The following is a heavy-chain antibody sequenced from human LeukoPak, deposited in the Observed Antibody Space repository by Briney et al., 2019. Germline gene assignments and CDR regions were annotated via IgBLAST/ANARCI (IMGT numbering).Heavy chain of an antibody. CDR3: ARDLRIARDYSYMDV. V-gene: IGHV4-4*07. Sequence: PSETLSLTCTVSGGSISSYYWSWIRQPARKGLELIGRFYTTGSTNYSPSLKSRVTMSVDTSMNQFSLRLTSVTAAHTAVYYCARDLRIARDYSYMDVWGKGTTVTVSS. CDR1: GGSISSYY. CDR2: FYTTGST. J-gene: IGHJ6*03. D-gene: IGHD6-13*01.